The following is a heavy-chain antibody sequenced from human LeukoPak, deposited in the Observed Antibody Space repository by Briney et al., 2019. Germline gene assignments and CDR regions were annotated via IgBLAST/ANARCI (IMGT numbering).Heavy chain of an antibody. D-gene: IGHD4-11*01. Sequence: SQTLSLTCTVSGGSISSGNYYWGWIRQPPGKGLEWIGYIYYTGSTYYNPSLKSRVTISVDTSKNQFSLKLSSVTAADTAVYYCARFTPSSDYQFAFDSWGQGTLVTVSS. J-gene: IGHJ4*02. CDR3: ARFTPSSDYQFAFDS. CDR1: GGSISSGNYY. CDR2: IYYTGST. V-gene: IGHV4-30-4*01.